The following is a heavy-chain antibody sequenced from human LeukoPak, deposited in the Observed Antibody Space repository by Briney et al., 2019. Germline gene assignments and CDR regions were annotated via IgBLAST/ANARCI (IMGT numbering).Heavy chain of an antibody. J-gene: IGHJ4*02. CDR1: GFTFSSYS. V-gene: IGHV3-21*01. CDR3: ARGSGSNPFDC. Sequence: GGSLRLSCAASGFTFSSYSMNWVRQAPGKGLEWVSSISSSSSYIYYADSVKGRFTISRDNAKNSLYLQMNSLRAEDTAVYYCARGSGSNPFDCWGQGTLVTVSS. D-gene: IGHD6-19*01. CDR2: ISSSSSYI.